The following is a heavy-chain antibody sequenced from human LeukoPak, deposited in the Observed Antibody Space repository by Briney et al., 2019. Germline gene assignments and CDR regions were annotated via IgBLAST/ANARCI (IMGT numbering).Heavy chain of an antibody. CDR3: ARRRYNWNAIDY. D-gene: IGHD1-20*01. CDR2: ISSSGSTI. CDR1: GFTFSDYS. Sequence: SGGSLRLSCAASGFTFSDYSMNWVRQAPGKGLEWVSYISSSGSTIYYADSVKGRFTISRDNAKNSLYLQMNSLRAEDTAVYYCARRRYNWNAIDYWGQGTLVTVSS. J-gene: IGHJ4*02. V-gene: IGHV3-48*04.